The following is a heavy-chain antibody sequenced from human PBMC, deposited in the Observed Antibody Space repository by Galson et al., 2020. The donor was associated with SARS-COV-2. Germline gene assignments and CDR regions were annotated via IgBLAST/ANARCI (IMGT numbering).Heavy chain of an antibody. CDR1: VFTFSIFA. CDR2: IPTNGRST. CDR3: VGPSYYFDY. V-gene: IGHV3-64D*06. J-gene: IGHJ4*02. Sequence: LKISCSVSVFTFSIFAMQWVRQAPGKGLKYVSSIPTNGRSTYYADSVKGRFTISRDNSRNTLYLQMSGLRPEDTAVYYCVGPSYYFDYWGQGTRVTVSS.